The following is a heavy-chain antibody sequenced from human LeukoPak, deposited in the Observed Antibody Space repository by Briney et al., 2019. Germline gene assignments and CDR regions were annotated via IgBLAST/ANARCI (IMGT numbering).Heavy chain of an antibody. CDR2: IYYNDDR. CDR1: VFSLSPSEVS. CDR3: ARLSGRWFDP. J-gene: IGHJ5*01. Sequence: SGPTEANLTQTLTLTCTFYVFSLSPSEVSVGWIRQPPGKALEWLALIYYNDDRRYSQAVKTRLTITKDTSKNQVVLTMTNMDPVDTATYYCARLSGRWFDPWGQGTMVTVSS. D-gene: IGHD2-15*01. V-gene: IGHV2-5*01.